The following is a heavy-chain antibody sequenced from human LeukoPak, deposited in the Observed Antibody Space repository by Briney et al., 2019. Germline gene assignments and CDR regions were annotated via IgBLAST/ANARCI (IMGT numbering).Heavy chain of an antibody. CDR2: ISSSGGTI. J-gene: IGHJ4*02. Sequence: GGSLRLSCEASGFTFNSYEMNWVRQAPGKGLEWVSYISSSGGTIYYADSVRGRFTISRDNAKNSLYLQMNSLRAEDTAVYYCGRFLYGWGNYPLDYWGQGTLVTVSS. D-gene: IGHD3-10*01. V-gene: IGHV3-48*03. CDR3: GRFLYGWGNYPLDY. CDR1: GFTFNSYE.